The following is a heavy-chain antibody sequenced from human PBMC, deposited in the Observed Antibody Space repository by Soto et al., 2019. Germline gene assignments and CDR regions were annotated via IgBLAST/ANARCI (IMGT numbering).Heavy chain of an antibody. D-gene: IGHD2-15*01. CDR2: IWYDGSNK. Sequence: GSLRLSCAASGFTFSSYGMHWVRQAPGKGLEWVAVIWYDGSNKYYADSVKGRFTISRDNSKNTLYLQMNSLRAEDTAVYYCARDLELGYCSGGSCYRFDYWGQGTLVTVSS. J-gene: IGHJ4*02. V-gene: IGHV3-33*01. CDR1: GFTFSSYG. CDR3: ARDLELGYCSGGSCYRFDY.